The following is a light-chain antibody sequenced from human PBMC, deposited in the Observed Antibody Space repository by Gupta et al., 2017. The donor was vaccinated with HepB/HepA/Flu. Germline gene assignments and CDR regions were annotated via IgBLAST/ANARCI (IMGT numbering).Light chain of an antibody. CDR2: TAS. V-gene: IGKV1-39*01. CDR1: QRISSY. J-gene: IGKJ1*01. CDR3: QQSYSSPPT. Sequence: DIQMTQSQSALSASVGDRVTITCRASQRISSYLNWYQQKPGKAPKLLIYTASNLQSWVPSRFSGSGSGTDFTLTISSLQPEDFATYYCQQSYSSPPTFGQWTKVEIK.